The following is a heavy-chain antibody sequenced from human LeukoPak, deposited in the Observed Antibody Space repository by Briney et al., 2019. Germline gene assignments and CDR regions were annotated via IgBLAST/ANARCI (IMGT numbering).Heavy chain of an antibody. CDR1: GFTFSSYG. Sequence: GRSLRLSCAASGFTFSSYGMHWVRQAPGKGLQWVAFISYDGINKYYADSVKGRFTISRDNSKNALYLQMNSLRAEDTAVYYCAKINRHSYYITFAFDIGGQGTRAT. J-gene: IGHJ3*02. V-gene: IGHV3-30*18. D-gene: IGHD3-9*01. CDR3: AKINRHSYYITFAFDI. CDR2: ISYDGINK.